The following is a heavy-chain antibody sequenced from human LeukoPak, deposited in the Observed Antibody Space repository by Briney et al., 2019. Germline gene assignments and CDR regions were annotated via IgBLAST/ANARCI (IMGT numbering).Heavy chain of an antibody. CDR1: GFTFNRYA. J-gene: IGHJ2*01. CDR2: LSPSGTTT. V-gene: IGHV3-23*01. CDR3: AKDASGWNYAWHLGL. Sequence: GGSLRLSCAASGFTFNRYAMTWVRQAPGKGLEWVSPLSPSGTTTYYADSVKGRFTMSRDNSKNTVDLQMDSLRAEDTATYYCAKDASGWNYAWHLGLWGRGTQVTVSS. D-gene: IGHD1-7*01.